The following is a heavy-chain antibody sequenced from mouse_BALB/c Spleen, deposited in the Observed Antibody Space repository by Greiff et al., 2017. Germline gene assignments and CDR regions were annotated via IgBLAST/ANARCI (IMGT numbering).Heavy chain of an antibody. CDR3: TRSRDGNYGYFDV. J-gene: IGHJ1*01. CDR2: IYPGNSDT. CDR1: GYTFTSYW. Sequence: VQLQQSGTVLARPGASVKMSCKASGYTFTSYWMHWVKQRPGQGLEWIGAIYPGNSDTSYNQKFKGKAKLTAVTSTSTAYMELSSLTNEDSAVYYCTRSRDGNYGYFDVWGAGTTVTVSS. V-gene: IGHV1-5*01. D-gene: IGHD2-1*01.